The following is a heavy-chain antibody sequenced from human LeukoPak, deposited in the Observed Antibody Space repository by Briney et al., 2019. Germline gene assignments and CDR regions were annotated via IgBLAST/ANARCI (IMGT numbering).Heavy chain of an antibody. Sequence: GGSLRLSCAASGFTFSTYAMDWVRQAPGKGLEWVSYLSSSSSVIYHADSVKGRFTISRDNAKNSLYLQMNSLRLEDTAVYYCAKDLMRDRWFGESWGQGTLVTVSS. CDR2: LSSSSSVI. CDR3: AKDLMRDRWFGES. D-gene: IGHD3-10*01. J-gene: IGHJ5*02. CDR1: GFTFSTYA. V-gene: IGHV3-48*01.